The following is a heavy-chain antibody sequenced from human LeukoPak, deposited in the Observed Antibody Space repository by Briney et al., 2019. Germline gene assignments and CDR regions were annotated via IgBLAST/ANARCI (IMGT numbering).Heavy chain of an antibody. CDR1: GGSISSSSYY. D-gene: IGHD6-13*01. V-gene: IGHV4-39*01. Sequence: SETLSLTCTVSGGSISSSSYYWGWIRQPPGKGLEWIGSIYYSGSTYYNPSLKSRATISVDTSKNQFSLKLSSVTAADTAVYYCARHLSVTVEQQLDPPGFGYWGQGTLVTVSS. J-gene: IGHJ4*02. CDR3: ARHLSVTVEQQLDPPGFGY. CDR2: IYYSGST.